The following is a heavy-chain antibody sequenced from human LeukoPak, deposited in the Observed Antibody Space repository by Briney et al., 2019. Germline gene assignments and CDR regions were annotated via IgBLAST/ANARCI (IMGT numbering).Heavy chain of an antibody. CDR3: AKSGYNRFVY. CDR2: ISGSGSGGSGSGGST. CDR1: GFTFSSSA. D-gene: IGHD5-24*01. V-gene: IGHV3-23*01. Sequence: PGGSLRLSCAASGFTFSSSAMSWVRQAPGKGLEWVSNISGSGSGGSGSGGSTYYADSVKGSVTIYRDNSKNMLYLEINSLRAEDTAVYYFAKSGYNRFVYWGQETLVTVSS. J-gene: IGHJ4*02.